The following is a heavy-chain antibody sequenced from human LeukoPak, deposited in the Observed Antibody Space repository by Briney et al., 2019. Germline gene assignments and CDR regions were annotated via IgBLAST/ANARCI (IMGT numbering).Heavy chain of an antibody. D-gene: IGHD6-6*01. CDR3: ARDTPRKYSSSSYAFDI. CDR1: GDSISSSNYW. Sequence: SETLSLTCTVSGDSISSSNYWWGWIRQPPGKGLEWIAYIYDSGSTNYNPSLKSRVTISVDTSKNQFSLKLNSVTAADTAVYYCARDTPRKYSSSSYAFDIWGQGTMVTVSS. V-gene: IGHV4-61*01. CDR2: IYDSGST. J-gene: IGHJ3*02.